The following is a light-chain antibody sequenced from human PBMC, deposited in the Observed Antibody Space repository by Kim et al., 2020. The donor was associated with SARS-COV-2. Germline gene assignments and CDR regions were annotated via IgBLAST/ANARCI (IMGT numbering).Light chain of an antibody. J-gene: IGLJ2*01. CDR2: DSN. V-gene: IGLV1-44*01. Sequence: GQRCTISCYGNDSNIGRSSVNRYQQLPGTAPKLIMYDSNQRPSGVPDRFSGSKSGTSAALAISGLQSEDEADYYCAAWDDSLNGAVLGGGTQLTVL. CDR1: DSNIGRSS. CDR3: AAWDDSLNGAV.